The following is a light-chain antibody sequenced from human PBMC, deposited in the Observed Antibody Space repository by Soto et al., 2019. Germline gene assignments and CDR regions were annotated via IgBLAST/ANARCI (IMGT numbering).Light chain of an antibody. J-gene: IGKJ1*01. CDR3: QDYNSWT. Sequence: DIPMTQSPSTLSASVGDRVTITCRASQSISTWLSWYQQKPGKAPKVLIYKASNLRSGVSSRFSGSGSGTEFTLTISSLQPDDFATYYCQDYNSWTFGQGTKVEI. V-gene: IGKV1-5*03. CDR1: QSISTW. CDR2: KAS.